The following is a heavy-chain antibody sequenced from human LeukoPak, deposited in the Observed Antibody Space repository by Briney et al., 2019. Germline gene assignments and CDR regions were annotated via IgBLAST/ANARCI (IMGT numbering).Heavy chain of an antibody. J-gene: IGHJ4*02. CDR1: GFTFSSYW. Sequence: GGSLRLSCAASGFTFSSYWMSWVRQAPGKGLEWVANIKQDGSEKYYVDSVKGRFTISRDNAKNSLYLQMNSLRAEDTAVYYRARQGYSYALYYFDYWGQGTLVTVSS. V-gene: IGHV3-7*01. CDR3: ARQGYSYALYYFDY. D-gene: IGHD5-18*01. CDR2: IKQDGSEK.